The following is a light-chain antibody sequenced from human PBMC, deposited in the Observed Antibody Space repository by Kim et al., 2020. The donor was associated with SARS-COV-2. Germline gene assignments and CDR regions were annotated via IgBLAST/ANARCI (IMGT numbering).Light chain of an antibody. Sequence: GVTISGTGSSSKIGAGYDVHWYQQVPGTAPKLLIFRNTIRPSGVPDRFSGSKSGTSASLAITGLQAEHEADYYCQSYDSSLSAYVFGTGTKVTVL. CDR1: SSKIGAGYD. V-gene: IGLV1-40*01. CDR2: RNT. CDR3: QSYDSSLSAYV. J-gene: IGLJ1*01.